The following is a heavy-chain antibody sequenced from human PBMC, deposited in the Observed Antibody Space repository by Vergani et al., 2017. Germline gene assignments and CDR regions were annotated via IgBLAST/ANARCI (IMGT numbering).Heavy chain of an antibody. V-gene: IGHV3-23*01. D-gene: IGHD3-22*01. J-gene: IGHJ4*02. Sequence: EVQLLESGGGLVQPGGSLRLSCAASGFTFSSYAMSWVRQAPGKGLEWVSAISGSGGSTYYADSVKGRFTISRDNSKNTLYLQMNSLRAEDTAVYYCARDFYDGSGYYPPNPSDYWGQGTLVTVSS. CDR1: GFTFSSYA. CDR2: ISGSGGST. CDR3: ARDFYDGSGYYPPNPSDY.